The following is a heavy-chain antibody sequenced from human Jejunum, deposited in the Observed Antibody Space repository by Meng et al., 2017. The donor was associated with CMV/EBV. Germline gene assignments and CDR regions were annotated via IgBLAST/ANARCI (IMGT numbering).Heavy chain of an antibody. CDR1: GISVTTNY. CDR2: IYSGGEKT. Sequence: LVVSGGGLVQPGGSLRLSCAVFGISVTTNYMTLLRQSQGKGLEWVSVIYSGGEKTSYADSVKGRFTISRDSSRNTLYLQMTSLRAGDTALYYCARGAMSFESWGQGTLVTVSS. CDR3: ARGAMSFES. V-gene: IGHV3-66*01. J-gene: IGHJ5*01.